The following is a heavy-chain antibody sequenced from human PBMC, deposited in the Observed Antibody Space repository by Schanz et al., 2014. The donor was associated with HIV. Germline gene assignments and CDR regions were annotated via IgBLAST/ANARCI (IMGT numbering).Heavy chain of an antibody. D-gene: IGHD3-9*01. CDR1: GFTSDDYA. Sequence: EVQLVESGGGLVQPGGSLRLSCAASGFTSDDYAMHWVRQAPGKGLEWVSGISWNSGSIGYADSVKGRFTISRDNAKNSLYLQMNSLRAEDTALYYCAKETEQLRYLGYFDYWGQGTLVTVSS. CDR3: AKETEQLRYLGYFDY. V-gene: IGHV3-9*02. CDR2: ISWNSGSI. J-gene: IGHJ4*02.